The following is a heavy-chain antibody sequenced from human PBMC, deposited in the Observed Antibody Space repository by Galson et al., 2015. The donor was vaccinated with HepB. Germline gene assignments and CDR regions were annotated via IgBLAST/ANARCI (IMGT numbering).Heavy chain of an antibody. D-gene: IGHD3-3*01. CDR3: ARGPVRFLEGAYIDV. V-gene: IGHV1-18*01. CDR2: IRAYNGNT. CDR1: GYTFSSYG. J-gene: IGHJ6*03. Sequence: SVKVYCKASGYTFSSYGISWVRQAPGQGLEWKGWIRAYNGNTNYAQKLQGRVTMTTDTSTSTAYMALRSLRSDDTAVYYCARGPVRFLEGAYIDVCGKGTTGTVSS.